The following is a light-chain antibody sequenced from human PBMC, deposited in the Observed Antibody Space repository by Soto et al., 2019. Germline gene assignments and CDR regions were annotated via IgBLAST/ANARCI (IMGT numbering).Light chain of an antibody. CDR1: QSVSSY. J-gene: IGKJ5*01. CDR2: GAS. CDR3: QQYGNSPIT. Sequence: EIVLTQSPGTLSLSPGERATLSCRASQSVSSYLAWYQQKPGQAPRLLIYGASSRATGIPGRFSGSGSGTDFTLTISRLEPEDFAVYYCQQYGNSPITFGQGTRLEIK. V-gene: IGKV3-20*01.